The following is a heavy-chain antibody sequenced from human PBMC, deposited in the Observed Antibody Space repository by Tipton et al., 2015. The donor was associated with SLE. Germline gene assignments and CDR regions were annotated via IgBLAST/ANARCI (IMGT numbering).Heavy chain of an antibody. CDR3: ATGYDFQAGWFQH. Sequence: GLVKPSETLSLTCAVYGGSFSGYYWSWIRQPPGKGLEWIGEINHSGSTNYNPSLKSRVTISVDTSKNQFSLKLSSVTAADTAVYYCATGYDFQAGWFQHRSPGTLVTVSS. D-gene: IGHD5-12*01. V-gene: IGHV4-34*01. CDR1: GGSFSGYY. CDR2: INHSGST. J-gene: IGHJ1*01.